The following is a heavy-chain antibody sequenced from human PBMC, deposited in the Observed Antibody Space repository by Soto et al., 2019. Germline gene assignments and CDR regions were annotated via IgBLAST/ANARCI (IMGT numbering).Heavy chain of an antibody. CDR1: GFSFSSYI. J-gene: IGHJ4*02. Sequence: GGSLRLSCVASGFSFSSYIITWVRQAPGKGLEWVSSISASSSHIYYADLVKGRFTISRDDAKNSLYLQMNSLRAEDTAVYYCARVISYGFPAHFDLWGPGTQVTVSS. CDR3: ARVISYGFPAHFDL. CDR2: ISASSSHI. D-gene: IGHD5-18*01. V-gene: IGHV3-21*01.